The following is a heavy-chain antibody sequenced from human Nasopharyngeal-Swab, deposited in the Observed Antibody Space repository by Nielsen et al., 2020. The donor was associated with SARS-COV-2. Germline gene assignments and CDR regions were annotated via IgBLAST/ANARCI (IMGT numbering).Heavy chain of an antibody. J-gene: IGHJ2*01. CDR2: IAHDASNE. Sequence: GGSLRLSCAASGFTFSSFGMHWVRQAPGKGLEWVAFIAHDASNEYYGDSVKGRFSISRDSSKNTLYLQMDSLRGEDTAVYYCARDQDGDYAPWYFDLWGRGTLVTVSS. CDR3: ARDQDGDYAPWYFDL. V-gene: IGHV3-30*03. D-gene: IGHD4-17*01. CDR1: GFTFSSFG.